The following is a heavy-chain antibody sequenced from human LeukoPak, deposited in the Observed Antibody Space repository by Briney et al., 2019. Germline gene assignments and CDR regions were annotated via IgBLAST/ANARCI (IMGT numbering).Heavy chain of an antibody. CDR1: GGSISSGGYS. CDR3: ARDQYYDILTGYYIGRYFDY. Sequence: PSETLSLTCAVSGGSISSGGYSWSWIRQPPGKGLEWIGYIYHSGSTNYNPSLKSRVTMSVDTSKNQFSLKLSSVTAADTAVYYCARDQYYDILTGYYIGRYFDYWGQGTLVTVSS. V-gene: IGHV4-30-2*01. CDR2: IYHSGST. J-gene: IGHJ4*02. D-gene: IGHD3-9*01.